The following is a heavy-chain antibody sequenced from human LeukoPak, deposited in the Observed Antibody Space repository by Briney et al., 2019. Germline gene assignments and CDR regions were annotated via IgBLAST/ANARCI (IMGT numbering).Heavy chain of an antibody. CDR2: IIPIFGTA. CDR3: ARDPTDYGDYYFAY. V-gene: IGHV1-69*06. CDR1: GGTFSSYA. J-gene: IGHJ4*02. D-gene: IGHD4-17*01. Sequence: SVKVSCKASGGTFSSYAISWVRQAPGQGLEWMGGIIPIFGTANYAQKFQGRVTITADKSTSTAYMELSSLRSEDTAVYYYARDPTDYGDYYFAYWGQGTPVTVSS.